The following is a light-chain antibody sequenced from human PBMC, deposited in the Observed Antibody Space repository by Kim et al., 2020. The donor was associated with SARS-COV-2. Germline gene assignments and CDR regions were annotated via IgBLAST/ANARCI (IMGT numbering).Light chain of an antibody. CDR2: GKN. J-gene: IGLJ1*01. CDR3: NSRDSSGNHYV. CDR1: SLRRYY. V-gene: IGLV3-19*01. Sequence: SSELTQAPAVSVALGQTVRITCQGDSLRRYYASWYQQKPGQAPVLVIYGKNNRPSGIPDRFSGSSSGNTASLTITGAQAEDEADYYCNSRDSSGNHYVFG.